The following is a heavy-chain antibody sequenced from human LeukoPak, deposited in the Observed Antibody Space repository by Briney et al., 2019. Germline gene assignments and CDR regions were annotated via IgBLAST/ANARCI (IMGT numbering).Heavy chain of an antibody. CDR2: INHSGST. D-gene: IGHD2-8*02. Sequence: SETLSLTCAVYGGSFSGYYWSWIRQPPGKGLEWIGEINHSGSTNYNPSLKSRVTISVDTSKNQFSLKLSSVTAADTAVYYCARGLVAPADWGQGTLVTVSS. CDR1: GGSFSGYY. J-gene: IGHJ4*02. CDR3: ARGLVAPAD. V-gene: IGHV4-34*01.